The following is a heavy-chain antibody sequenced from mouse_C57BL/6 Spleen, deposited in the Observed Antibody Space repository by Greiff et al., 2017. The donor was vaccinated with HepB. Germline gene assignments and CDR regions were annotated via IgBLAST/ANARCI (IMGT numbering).Heavy chain of an antibody. J-gene: IGHJ4*01. CDR2: IDPSDSYT. V-gene: IGHV1-69*01. Sequence: QVQLQQPGAELVMPGASVKLSCQASGYTFTSYWMHWVKQRPGPGLEWIGEIDPSDSYTNYNQKFKGKSTLTVDKSSSTAYMQLSSLTSEDSAVYYCARSGSSFYAMDYWGQGTSVTVSS. D-gene: IGHD1-1*01. CDR1: GYTFTSYW. CDR3: ARSGSSFYAMDY.